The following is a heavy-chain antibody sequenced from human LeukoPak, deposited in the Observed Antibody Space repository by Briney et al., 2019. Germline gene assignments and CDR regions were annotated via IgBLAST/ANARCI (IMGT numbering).Heavy chain of an antibody. V-gene: IGHV4-59*12. Sequence: PSETLSLTCTVSGGSISSYYWSWIRQPPGKGLEWIGYIYYSGSTNYNPSLKSRVTISVDTSKNQFSLKLSSVTAADTAVYYCARSEHYDILTGYDYWGQGTLVTVSS. CDR3: ARSEHYDILTGYDY. J-gene: IGHJ4*02. CDR1: GGSISSYY. CDR2: IYYSGST. D-gene: IGHD3-9*01.